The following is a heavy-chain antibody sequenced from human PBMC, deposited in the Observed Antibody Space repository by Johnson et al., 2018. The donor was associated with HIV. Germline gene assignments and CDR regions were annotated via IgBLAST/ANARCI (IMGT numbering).Heavy chain of an antibody. CDR2: ISSSGSTI. CDR3: ARSRHGGIQPSDAFDV. D-gene: IGHD3-16*01. V-gene: IGHV3-11*04. CDR1: GFTFSDYY. Sequence: QVQLVESGGGLVKPGGSLRLSCAVSGFTFSDYYMSWIRQAPGKGLEWVAYISSSGSTIYYADSVTGRFTISRDNAKNSLYLQMDSLRPEDTAVYYCARSRHGGIQPSDAFDVWGQGTMVTVSS. J-gene: IGHJ3*01.